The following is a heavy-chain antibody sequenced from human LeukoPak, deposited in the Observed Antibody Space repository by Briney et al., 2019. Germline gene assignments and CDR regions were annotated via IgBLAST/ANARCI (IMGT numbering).Heavy chain of an antibody. D-gene: IGHD2-15*01. J-gene: IGHJ4*02. Sequence: GGSLRLSCAASGFTFSSYSMNWVRQAPGKGLEWVSYISSSDTIYYADSVKGRFTISRDNAKRSLYLQMNSLRDEDTAVYYCARDPASGGFDSWGQGILVTVSS. CDR2: ISSSDTI. CDR1: GFTFSSYS. V-gene: IGHV3-48*02. CDR3: ARDPASGGFDS.